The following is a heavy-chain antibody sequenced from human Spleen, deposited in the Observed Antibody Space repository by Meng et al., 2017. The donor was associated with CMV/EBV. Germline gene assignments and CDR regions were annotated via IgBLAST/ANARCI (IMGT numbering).Heavy chain of an antibody. V-gene: IGHV1-69*05. CDR2: IIPTFGTP. Sequence: SVKVSCKASGGTFHRNVFNWVRQAPGQGLEWMGGIIPTFGTPTYAQSFQGRLTISTDDSTNTVYMELSSLRSEDTAIYYCARVGAESMYDFWSGYTGDAFDFWGQGTTVTVSS. CDR3: ARVGAESMYDFWSGYTGDAFDF. CDR1: GGTFHRNV. D-gene: IGHD3-3*01. J-gene: IGHJ3*01.